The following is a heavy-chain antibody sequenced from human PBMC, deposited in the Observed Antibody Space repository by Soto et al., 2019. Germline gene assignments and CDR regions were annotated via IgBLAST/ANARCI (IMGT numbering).Heavy chain of an antibody. CDR3: AREGPVAGNYGMDV. CDR2: IIPIFATP. D-gene: IGHD6-19*01. J-gene: IGHJ6*02. V-gene: IGHV1-69*06. CDR1: GGTFSTYA. Sequence: SVKVSCKASGGTFSTYAISWVRQAPGQGLEWMGGIIPIFATPSYAQKFQGRVTITADKSTSTAYMELSSLRSEDTAVYYCAREGPVAGNYGMDVWGQGKTVIVSS.